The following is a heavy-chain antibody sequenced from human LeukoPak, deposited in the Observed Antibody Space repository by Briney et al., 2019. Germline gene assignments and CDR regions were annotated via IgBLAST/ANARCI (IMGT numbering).Heavy chain of an antibody. J-gene: IGHJ6*03. Sequence: GASVKVSCKASGYTFTGYYMHWVRQAPGQGLEWMGWINPNSGGTNYAQKFQGRVTMTRDTSISTAYMELSRLRSDDTAVYYCARDPQGAAGTFYYYYMDVWGKGTTVTISS. CDR3: ARDPQGAAGTFYYYYMDV. D-gene: IGHD6-13*01. CDR2: INPNSGGT. CDR1: GYTFTGYY. V-gene: IGHV1-2*02.